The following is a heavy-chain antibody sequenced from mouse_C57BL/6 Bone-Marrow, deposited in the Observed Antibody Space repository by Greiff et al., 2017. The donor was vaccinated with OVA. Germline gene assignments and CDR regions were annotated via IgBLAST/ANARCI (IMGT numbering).Heavy chain of an antibody. CDR3: ARRWLPWYFDV. D-gene: IGHD2-3*01. V-gene: IGHV5-17*01. J-gene: IGHJ1*03. CDR2: ISSGSSTI. CDR1: GFTFSDYG. Sequence: EVQLQESGGGLVKPGGSLKLSCAASGFTFSDYGMHWVRQAPEKGLEWVAYISSGSSTIYYADTVKGRFTISRDNAKNTLFLQMTSLRSEDTAMYYCARRWLPWYFDVWGTGTTVTVSS.